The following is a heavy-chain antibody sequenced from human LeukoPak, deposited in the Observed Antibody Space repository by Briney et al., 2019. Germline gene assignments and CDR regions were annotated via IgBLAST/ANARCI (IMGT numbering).Heavy chain of an antibody. D-gene: IGHD2-2*01. CDR2: ISGSGDTT. Sequence: PGGSLRLSCAASGFTFSSYAMSWVRQAPGKGLDWVSAISGSGDTTYYADSVKGRFTISRDNSKNTLYLQMNSLRPEDTAVYYCAKVGARGCSSSTCFIYWGQGTLVTVSS. J-gene: IGHJ4*02. V-gene: IGHV3-23*01. CDR3: AKVGARGCSSSTCFIY. CDR1: GFTFSSYA.